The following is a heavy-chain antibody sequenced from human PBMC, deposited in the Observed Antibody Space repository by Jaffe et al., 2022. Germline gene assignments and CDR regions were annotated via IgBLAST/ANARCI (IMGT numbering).Heavy chain of an antibody. V-gene: IGHV4-4*02. CDR3: ARDSGSGATQYYYYYYMDV. CDR2: IYHSGST. D-gene: IGHD2-15*01. J-gene: IGHJ6*03. CDR1: GGSISSSNW. Sequence: QVQLQESGPGLVKPSGTLSLTCAVSGGSISSSNWWSWVRQPPGKGLEWIGEIYHSGSTNYNPSLKSRVTISVDKSKNQFSLKLSSVTAADTAVYYCARDSGSGATQYYYYYYMDVWGKGTTVTVSS.